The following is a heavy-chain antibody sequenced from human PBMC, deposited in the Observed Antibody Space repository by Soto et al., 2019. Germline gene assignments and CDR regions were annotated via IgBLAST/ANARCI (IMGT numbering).Heavy chain of an antibody. CDR3: ASDNVVVVAATGYYYYYGMDV. J-gene: IGHJ6*02. CDR2: IIPIFGTA. D-gene: IGHD2-15*01. V-gene: IGHV1-69*12. Sequence: QVQLVQSGAEVKKPGSSVKVSCKASGGTFSSYAISWVRQAPGQGLEWMGGIIPIFGTANYAQKFQGRVTITADESTSTAYMERSSLRSEDTAVYYCASDNVVVVAATGYYYYYGMDVWGQGTTVTVSS. CDR1: GGTFSSYA.